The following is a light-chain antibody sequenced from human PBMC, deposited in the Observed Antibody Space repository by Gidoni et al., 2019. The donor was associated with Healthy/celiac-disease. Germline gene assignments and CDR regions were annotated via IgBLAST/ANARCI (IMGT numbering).Light chain of an antibody. V-gene: IGKV1-9*01. Sequence: DIELTQSPSFRSASVGDRVTITCRASQGISSYLAWYQQKPGKAPKLLIYAASTLQSGVPSRFSGSGSGTEFTLTISSLQPEDFATYYCQQLNSYPHTFGQGTKLEIK. CDR2: AAS. J-gene: IGKJ2*01. CDR1: QGISSY. CDR3: QQLNSYPHT.